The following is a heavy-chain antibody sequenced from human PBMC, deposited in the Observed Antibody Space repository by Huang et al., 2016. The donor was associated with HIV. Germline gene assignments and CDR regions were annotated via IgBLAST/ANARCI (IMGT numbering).Heavy chain of an antibody. Sequence: EVDLVQSGGGLVQPGRSLRLSCVGSGFTFRSYWVNWVSQPPGRGLEGVATINQDGSERFYVDSGRGRFAISRDNANDSLSLQLNSLKGEDSAIYFCTRGFRAKPGDYWGQGSLVTVSS. J-gene: IGHJ4*02. CDR1: GFTFRSYW. CDR2: INQDGSER. CDR3: TRGFRAKPGDY. V-gene: IGHV3-7*01.